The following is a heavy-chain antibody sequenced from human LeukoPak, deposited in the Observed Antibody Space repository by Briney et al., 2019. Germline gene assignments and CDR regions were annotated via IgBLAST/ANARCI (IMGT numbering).Heavy chain of an antibody. D-gene: IGHD2-21*02. CDR1: GGSFSGYY. V-gene: IGHV4-34*01. J-gene: IGHJ4*02. Sequence: SETLSLTCAVYGGSFSGYYWSWIRQPPGKGLEWIGEINHSGSTNYNPSLKSRVTISVDTSKNQFSLKLSSVTAADTAVYYCARVVTAILPYFDYWGQGTLVTVSS. CDR2: INHSGST. CDR3: ARVVTAILPYFDY.